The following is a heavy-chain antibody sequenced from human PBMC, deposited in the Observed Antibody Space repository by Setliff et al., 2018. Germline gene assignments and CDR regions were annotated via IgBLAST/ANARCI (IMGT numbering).Heavy chain of an antibody. CDR2: IDHSGST. J-gene: IGHJ5*02. V-gene: IGHV4-38-2*01. D-gene: IGHD5-18*01. CDR3: ASSRGQLRYSYGPNWFDP. Sequence: SETLSLTCAVSGYSTSSGHYWGWIRQTPGKGLEWIGSIDHSGSTYYNPSLKSRGSISVDTSKNQFSLKLSSVTAADTAVYYCASSRGQLRYSYGPNWFDPWGQGTLVTVSS. CDR1: GYSTSSGHY.